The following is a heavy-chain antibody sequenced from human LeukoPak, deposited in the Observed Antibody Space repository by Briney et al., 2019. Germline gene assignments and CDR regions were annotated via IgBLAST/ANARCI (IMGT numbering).Heavy chain of an antibody. V-gene: IGHV3-66*02. D-gene: IGHD5-18*01. CDR1: GFTVSSNY. Sequence: GGSLRLSCAGSGFTVSSNYMNWARQAPGEGLEWVSVIHSGGSTYYADSVQGRFTISRDNSKNTLYLEMNSLRTEDTAVYYCARVSYSYGSTGYYYYYMDVWGKGTAITVSS. J-gene: IGHJ6*03. CDR2: IHSGGST. CDR3: ARVSYSYGSTGYYYYYMDV.